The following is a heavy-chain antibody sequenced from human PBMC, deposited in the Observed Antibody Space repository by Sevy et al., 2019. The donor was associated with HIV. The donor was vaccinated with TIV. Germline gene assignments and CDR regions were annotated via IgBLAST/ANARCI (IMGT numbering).Heavy chain of an antibody. Sequence: GGSLRLSCAASGFTFSSYGMHWVRQAPGKGLEWVAVISYDGSNKYYVDSVKGRFTISRDNSKNTLYLQMNSLRAEDTAVYYCAKDQGYYYDSSGLYYYYGMDVWGQGTTVTVSS. J-gene: IGHJ6*02. V-gene: IGHV3-30*18. CDR2: ISYDGSNK. D-gene: IGHD3-22*01. CDR1: GFTFSSYG. CDR3: AKDQGYYYDSSGLYYYYGMDV.